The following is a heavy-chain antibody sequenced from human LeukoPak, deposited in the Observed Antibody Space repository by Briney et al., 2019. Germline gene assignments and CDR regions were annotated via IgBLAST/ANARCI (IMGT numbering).Heavy chain of an antibody. D-gene: IGHD6-13*01. CDR3: ARENGDLYSSSYSNWFDP. V-gene: IGHV3-7*03. J-gene: IGHJ5*02. CDR2: IKQDGSEK. Sequence: GGSLRLSCAASGFTFSSYWMSWVRQAPGKGLEWVANIKQDGSEKYYVDSVKGRFTISRDNAKNSLYLQMNSLRAEDTALYYCARENGDLYSSSYSNWFDPWGQGTLVTVSS. CDR1: GFTFSSYW.